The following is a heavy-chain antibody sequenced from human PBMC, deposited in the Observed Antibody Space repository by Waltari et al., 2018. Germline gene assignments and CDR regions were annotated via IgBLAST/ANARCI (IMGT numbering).Heavy chain of an antibody. CDR2: IYYSGTD. Sequence: QLHLQESGPILVKPSETLSLTCTFSGDSITRRNYHWGWIRQSPEKGLEWIGIIYYSGTDYYNPSLKSRVTISVDSSKNQFSLKVNTVTVADTAVYYCARLLPYDFWSSYSGWFDPWGQGVLVTVSS. V-gene: IGHV4-39*01. CDR1: GDSITRRNYH. CDR3: ARLLPYDFWSSYSGWFDP. D-gene: IGHD3-3*01. J-gene: IGHJ5*02.